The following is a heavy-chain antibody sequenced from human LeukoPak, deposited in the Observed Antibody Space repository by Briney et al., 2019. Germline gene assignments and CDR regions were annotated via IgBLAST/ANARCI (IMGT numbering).Heavy chain of an antibody. CDR3: AKDRHGDYASDY. D-gene: IGHD4-17*01. CDR1: GFIFGSYG. V-gene: IGHV3-30*02. Sequence: AGGSLRLSCAASGFIFGSYGMHWVRQAPDKGLEWVAFTPYHGVSRYYAESVKGRFTISRDNSKNTLYLQMNSLKIEDTAVYHCAKDRHGDYASDYWGQGTLVIVSS. CDR2: TPYHGVSR. J-gene: IGHJ4*02.